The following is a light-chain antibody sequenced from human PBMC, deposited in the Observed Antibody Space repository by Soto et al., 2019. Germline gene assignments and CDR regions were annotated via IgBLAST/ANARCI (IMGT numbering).Light chain of an antibody. V-gene: IGKV1-9*01. J-gene: IGKJ5*01. CDR2: AAS. Sequence: DIQLTQSPSFLSASVGDRVTITCRASQGISSWLAWYQQKPGKAPKLLIYAASTLQSGVPSRFSGSGYGTEFTLTISSLQPEDFATYYCQHLDSYSTFGQGTRLEI. CDR1: QGISSW. CDR3: QHLDSYST.